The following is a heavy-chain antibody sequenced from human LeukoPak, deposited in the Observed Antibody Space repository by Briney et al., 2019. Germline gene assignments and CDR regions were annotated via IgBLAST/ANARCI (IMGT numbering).Heavy chain of an antibody. J-gene: IGHJ4*02. V-gene: IGHV4-59*08. CDR2: IYYSGST. CDR1: GGSISSYY. CDR3: ARSIYCDGDCYSWDY. Sequence: SETLSLTCTVSGGSISSYYWSCIRQPPGKGLEWIGYIYYSGSTNYNPSLKSRVTISVDTSKNQFSLELSSVTAADTAVYYCARSIYCDGDCYSWDYWGQGTLVTVSS. D-gene: IGHD2-21*02.